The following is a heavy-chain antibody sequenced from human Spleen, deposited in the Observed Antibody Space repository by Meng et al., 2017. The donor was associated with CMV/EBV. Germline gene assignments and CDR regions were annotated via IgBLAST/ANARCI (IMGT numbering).Heavy chain of an antibody. CDR1: GFAFDNNA. CDR3: AKNDYNSSPLRFDS. Sequence: GGSLRLSCAASGFAFDNNAMSWVRQAPGKGLEWVSSISGSGRSIYYSDSVKGRFTISRDNSKNTLYLQRNSLRAGDTAVYYCAKNDYNSSPLRFDSWGQGTLVTVSS. J-gene: IGHJ5*01. D-gene: IGHD4/OR15-4a*01. V-gene: IGHV3-23*01. CDR2: ISGSGRSI.